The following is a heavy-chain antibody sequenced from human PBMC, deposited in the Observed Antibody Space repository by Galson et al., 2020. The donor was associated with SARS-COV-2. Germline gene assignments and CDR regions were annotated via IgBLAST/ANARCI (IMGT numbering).Heavy chain of an antibody. CDR2: NNPKSGGT. D-gene: IGHD3-9*01. J-gene: IGHJ6*02. V-gene: IGHV1-2*02. Sequence: ASVQVSCKASGYTFTDYYIHWLRQAPGQGPEWMVWNNPKSGGTNYAQKFEGRVTMTRDTSITTAYMELSRLRADDTAVYYCARLRYYDVLTGYIVDVWGQGTMVTVSS. CDR3: ARLRYYDVLTGYIVDV. CDR1: GYTFTDYY.